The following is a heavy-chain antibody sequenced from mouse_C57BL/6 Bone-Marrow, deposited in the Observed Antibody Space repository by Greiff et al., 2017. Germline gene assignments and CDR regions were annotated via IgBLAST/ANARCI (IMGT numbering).Heavy chain of an antibody. V-gene: IGHV1-26*01. CDR1: GYTFTDYY. CDR2: INPNNGGT. D-gene: IGHD2-14*01. J-gene: IGHJ3*01. CDR3: ARRAYYRSWFAY. Sequence: EVKLQQSGPELVKPGASVKISCKASGYTFTDYYMNWVKQSHGKSLEWIGDINPNNGGTSYNQKFKGKATLTVDKSSSTAYMELRSLTSEDSAVYYCARRAYYRSWFAYWGQGTLVTVSA.